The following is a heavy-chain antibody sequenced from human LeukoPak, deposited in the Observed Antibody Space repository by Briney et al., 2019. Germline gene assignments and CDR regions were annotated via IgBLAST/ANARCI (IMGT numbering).Heavy chain of an antibody. V-gene: IGHV4-59*01. D-gene: IGHD1-26*01. Sequence: SETLSLTCAVYGGSFSGYYWSWIRQPPGKGLEWIGYIYYSGSTNYNPSLKSRVTISVDTSKNQFSLKLSSVTAADTALYYCARAFSGSYTHYYYYYMDVWGKGTTVTVSS. J-gene: IGHJ6*03. CDR3: ARAFSGSYTHYYYYYMDV. CDR1: GGSFSGYY. CDR2: IYYSGST.